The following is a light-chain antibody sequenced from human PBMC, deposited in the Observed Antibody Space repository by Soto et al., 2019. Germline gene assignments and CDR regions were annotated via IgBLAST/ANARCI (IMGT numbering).Light chain of an antibody. V-gene: IGLV7-46*01. CDR1: TGAVTSGHY. Sequence: QAVVTQEPSLTVSPGGTVTLTCGSSTGAVTSGHYPYWFQQKPGQAPRTLIYDVSNRPSGVSNRFSGSKSGNTASLTISGLQAEDEADYYCSSYTSSSTLYVFGTGTKLTVL. J-gene: IGLJ1*01. CDR2: DVS. CDR3: SSYTSSSTLYV.